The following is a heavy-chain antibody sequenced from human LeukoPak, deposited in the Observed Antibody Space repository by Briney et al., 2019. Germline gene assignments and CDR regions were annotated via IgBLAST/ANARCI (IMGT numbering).Heavy chain of an antibody. Sequence: GGSLRLSCAASGFTFSNYVMTWVRQAPGKGLEWVSDISDSGGSTYYADSVKGRFTISRDNSKNTLFLHMSSLRAEDTAVYYCAKRGLPDFDYWGQGTLVTVSS. J-gene: IGHJ4*02. CDR2: ISDSGGST. CDR3: AKRGLPDFDY. CDR1: GFTFSNYV. D-gene: IGHD3-10*01. V-gene: IGHV3-23*01.